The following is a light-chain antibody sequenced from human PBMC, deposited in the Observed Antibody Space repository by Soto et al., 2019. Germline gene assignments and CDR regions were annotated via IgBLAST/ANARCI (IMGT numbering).Light chain of an antibody. J-gene: IGLJ1*01. CDR3: FSYAGSSTYD. CDR2: DVS. V-gene: IGLV2-11*01. CDR1: SSDVGGYNY. Sequence: QSALTLPRSVSGTPGQSVTISCTGTSSDVGGYNYVSWYQQHPGKAPKLMIYDVSKRPSGVPDRFSGSKSGNTASLTISGLQAEDEADYYRFSYAGSSTYDFGAGTQVPVL.